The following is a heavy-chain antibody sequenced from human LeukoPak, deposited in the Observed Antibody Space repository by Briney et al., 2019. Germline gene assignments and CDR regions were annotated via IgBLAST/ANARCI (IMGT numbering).Heavy chain of an antibody. J-gene: IGHJ4*02. Sequence: PGGSLRLSCAASAFTFSNYAMSWVRQAPGKGLEWVSAISGSGGSTYYADSVKGRFTISRDNSKNTLYLQMNSLRAEDTAVYYCAKAGMGYLDYWGQGTLVTVSS. CDR1: AFTFSNYA. CDR3: AKAGMGYLDY. V-gene: IGHV3-23*01. CDR2: ISGSGGST. D-gene: IGHD3-16*02.